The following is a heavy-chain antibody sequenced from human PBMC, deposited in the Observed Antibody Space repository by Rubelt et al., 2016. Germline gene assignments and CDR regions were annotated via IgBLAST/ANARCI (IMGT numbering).Heavy chain of an antibody. CDR1: GFTFDDYA. J-gene: IGHJ4*02. Sequence: EVQLVESGGGVVQPGRSLRLSCAASGFTFDDYAMHWVRQAPGKGLEWVSGISWNSGSIGYADSVKGRFTISREKAKTSPDLQMNSLRAEDTAVYYCARATYYDFWSGYCPDYWGQGTLVTVSS. CDR3: ARATYYDFWSGYCPDY. CDR2: ISWNSGSI. V-gene: IGHV3-9*01. D-gene: IGHD3-3*01.